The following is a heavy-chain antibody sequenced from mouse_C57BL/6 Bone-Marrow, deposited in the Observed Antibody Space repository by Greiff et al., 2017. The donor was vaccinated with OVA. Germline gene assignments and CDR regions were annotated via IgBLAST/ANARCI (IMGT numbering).Heavy chain of an antibody. CDR2: IDPSDSYT. CDR1: GYTFTSYW. Sequence: QVQLQQPGAELVMPGASVKLSCKASGYTFTSYWMHWVKQRPGQGLEWIGEIDPSDSYTNYNQKFKGKSTLTVDKSSSTAYMQLSSLTSEDSAVYYCARGEIYSNYVWFAYWGQGTLVTVSA. CDR3: ARGEIYSNYVWFAY. D-gene: IGHD2-5*01. V-gene: IGHV1-69*01. J-gene: IGHJ3*01.